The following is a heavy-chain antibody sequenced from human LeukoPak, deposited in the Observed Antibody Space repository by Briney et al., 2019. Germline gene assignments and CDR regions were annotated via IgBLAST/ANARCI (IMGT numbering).Heavy chain of an antibody. CDR1: GYSFTYYA. D-gene: IGHD5-24*01. CDR3: ARSRERDLANWFDP. J-gene: IGHJ5*02. Sequence: GASVKVSCKASGYSFTYYAIHWVRQAPGQRLEWMEWINVGSGNTKYPQKFQGRVAITRDTSASTAYMELSSLTSEDTAVYYCARSRERDLANWFDPWGQGTLVTVSS. V-gene: IGHV1-3*01. CDR2: INVGSGNT.